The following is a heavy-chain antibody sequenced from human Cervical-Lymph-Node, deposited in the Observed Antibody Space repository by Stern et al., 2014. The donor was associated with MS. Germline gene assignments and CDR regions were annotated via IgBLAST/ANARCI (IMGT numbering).Heavy chain of an antibody. CDR1: RYSINSDYY. V-gene: IGHV4-38-2*02. CDR3: ARARAIAVAFDL. CDR2: IYHSGST. Sequence: QVQLQESGPGLVKPSETLSLTCTVSRYSINSDYYWGWIRQPPGKGLEWLGSIYHSGSTYSNSSLKSRVTISVDTSKNQFSLKLSSGTAADTAVYYCARARAIAVAFDLWGRGTLVTVSS. J-gene: IGHJ2*01. D-gene: IGHD6-19*01.